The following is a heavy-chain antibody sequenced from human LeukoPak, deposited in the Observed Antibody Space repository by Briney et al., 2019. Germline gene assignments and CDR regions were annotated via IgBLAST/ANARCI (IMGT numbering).Heavy chain of an antibody. Sequence: GGSLRLSCAASGFTVTSNYMSWVRQAPGKGLEWVSIVYSGGGAYYADSVKGRFTISRDNSRNTLFLQMNSLRAEDTAMYYCARVFPPNWFDPWGQGTLVTVSS. CDR1: GFTVTSNY. CDR2: VYSGGGA. J-gene: IGHJ5*02. D-gene: IGHD3-10*02. V-gene: IGHV3-66*01. CDR3: ARVFPPNWFDP.